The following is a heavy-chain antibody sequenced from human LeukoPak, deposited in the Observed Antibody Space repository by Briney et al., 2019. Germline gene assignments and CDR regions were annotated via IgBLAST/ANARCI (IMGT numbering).Heavy chain of an antibody. CDR3: ARDSSGWYGNFDY. V-gene: IGHV3-66*01. Sequence: GGSLRLSCAASVFTVSRNYMSWVRQAPGKGLEWVSVIYRGGSTDHADSVKGRFTISRDNSKNTLYLQMNNLRAEDTAMYYCARDSSGWYGNFDYWGQGTLVTVSS. CDR1: VFTVSRNY. D-gene: IGHD6-19*01. J-gene: IGHJ4*02. CDR2: IYRGGST.